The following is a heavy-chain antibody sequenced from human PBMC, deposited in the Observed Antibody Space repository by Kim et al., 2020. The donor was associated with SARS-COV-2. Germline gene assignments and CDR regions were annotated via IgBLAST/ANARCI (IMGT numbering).Heavy chain of an antibody. V-gene: IGHV1-46*01. Sequence: QGRVTMTRDTSTSTVYMELSSLRSEDTAVYYCAREESRWQLEPNDAFDIWGQGTMVTVSS. CDR3: AREESRWQLEPNDAFDI. J-gene: IGHJ3*02. D-gene: IGHD1-1*01.